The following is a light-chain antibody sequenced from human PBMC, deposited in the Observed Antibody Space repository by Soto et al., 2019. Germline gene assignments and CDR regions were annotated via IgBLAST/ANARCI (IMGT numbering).Light chain of an antibody. Sequence: EIVLTQSPGTLSLSPGERATLSCRASQSVSSSFLAWYQQKPGQAPRLLIYGASSRATGIPDRFSGSGSGTGFTLTISRLETEDVAVYYCQQYGSSPLTFGGGTKVEIK. CDR3: QQYGSSPLT. CDR2: GAS. V-gene: IGKV3-20*01. CDR1: QSVSSSF. J-gene: IGKJ4*01.